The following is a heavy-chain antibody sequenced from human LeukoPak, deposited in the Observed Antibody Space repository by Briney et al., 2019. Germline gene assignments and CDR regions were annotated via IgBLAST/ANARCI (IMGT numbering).Heavy chain of an antibody. Sequence: SETLSLTCAVSGGSISSYYWTWIRQPPGKGLEWIAYMYYSGSTYYNPSLKSRVTMSADTSKNQLSLKLSSVTAADTAVYYCARPYYYDSRIDPWGQGILVTVSS. CDR3: ARPYYYDSRIDP. CDR2: MYYSGST. J-gene: IGHJ5*02. D-gene: IGHD3-22*01. V-gene: IGHV4-30-4*02. CDR1: GGSISSYY.